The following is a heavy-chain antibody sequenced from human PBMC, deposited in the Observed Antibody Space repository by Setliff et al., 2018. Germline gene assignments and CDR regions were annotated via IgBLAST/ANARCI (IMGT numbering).Heavy chain of an antibody. Sequence: PGGSMRLSCAASGFTFSSYAMSWVRQAPGKGLEWVSAISGSGGSTYYADSVKGRFTISRDNSKNTLYLQMNSLRAEDTAVYYCAKDSGYSGYGYFDYWGQGTLVTVSS. CDR3: AKDSGYSGYGYFDY. CDR1: GFTFSSYA. D-gene: IGHD5-12*01. CDR2: ISGSGGST. V-gene: IGHV3-23*01. J-gene: IGHJ4*02.